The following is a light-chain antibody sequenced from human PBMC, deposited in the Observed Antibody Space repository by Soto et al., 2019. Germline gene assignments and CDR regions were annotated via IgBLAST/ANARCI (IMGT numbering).Light chain of an antibody. CDR2: GVS. CDR3: QQYNTWPLT. V-gene: IGKV3-15*01. J-gene: IGKJ4*01. CDR1: QNTNNY. Sequence: EIVMTQSPATLAVSPGERATLSCRASQNTNNYLAWYQQKPGQAPRLLIDGVSTRATGIPARFSGSGSGTEFTLTISSLQSEDFAIYYCQQYNTWPLTFGGGTKVEIK.